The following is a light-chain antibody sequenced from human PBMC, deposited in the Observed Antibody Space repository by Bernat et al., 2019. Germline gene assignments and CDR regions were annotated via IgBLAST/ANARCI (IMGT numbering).Light chain of an antibody. CDR3: CSYAGSYWV. CDR2: DVS. J-gene: IGLJ3*02. V-gene: IGLV2-11*01. Sequence: QSALTQPRSVSGSPGQSVTISCTGTSSDVGGYNYVSWYQQHPGKAPKLMIYDVSKRPSGVPDRFSGYKSGNTPSLTISGLQAGDEADYYCCSYAGSYWVFGGGTKLTVL. CDR1: SSDVGGYNY.